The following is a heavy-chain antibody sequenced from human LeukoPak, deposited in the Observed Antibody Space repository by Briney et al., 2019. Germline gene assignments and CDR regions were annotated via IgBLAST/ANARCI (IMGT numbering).Heavy chain of an antibody. CDR2: ISSSGSTI. V-gene: IGHV3-48*03. D-gene: IGHD7-27*01. CDR1: GFTFSSYE. Sequence: GGSLRLSCAASGFTFSSYEMNWVRQAPGKGLEWVSYISSSGSTIYYADSVKGRFTISRDNAKNSLYLQMNSLRAEDTAVYYCASGDNYYMDVWGKGTTVTVSS. CDR3: ASGDNYYMDV. J-gene: IGHJ6*03.